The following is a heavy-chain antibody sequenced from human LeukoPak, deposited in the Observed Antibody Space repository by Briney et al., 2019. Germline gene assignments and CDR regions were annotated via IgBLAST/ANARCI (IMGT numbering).Heavy chain of an antibody. CDR2: MNPNSGNT. CDR3: ARIYYDYVWGYPSGWFDP. CDR1: GYTFTSYD. V-gene: IGHV1-8*01. J-gene: IGHJ5*02. Sequence: GASVKVSCKASGYTFTSYDINWVRQATGQGLEWMGWMNPNSGNTGYAQKFQGRVTMTRNTSISTAYMELSSLRSEDTAVYYCARIYYDYVWGYPSGWFDPWGQGTLVTVSS. D-gene: IGHD3-16*01.